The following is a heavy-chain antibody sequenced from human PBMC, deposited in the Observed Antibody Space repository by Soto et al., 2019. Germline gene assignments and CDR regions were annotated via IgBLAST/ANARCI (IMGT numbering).Heavy chain of an antibody. D-gene: IGHD3-3*01. CDR1: GYTFTSYG. J-gene: IGHJ3*02. CDR2: ISAYNGNT. Sequence: GASVKVSCKASGYTFTSYGISWVRQAPGQGLEWMGWISAYNGNTNYAQKLQGRVTMTTDTSTSTAYMELRSLRSDDTAVYYCARDVVGDYDFWSGYQHHDFDIWGQGTMVTVSS. CDR3: ARDVVGDYDFWSGYQHHDFDI. V-gene: IGHV1-18*04.